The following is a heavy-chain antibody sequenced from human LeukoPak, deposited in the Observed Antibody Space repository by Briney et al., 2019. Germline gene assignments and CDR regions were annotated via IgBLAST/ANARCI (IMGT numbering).Heavy chain of an antibody. CDR3: AKDPYSGRMGAFDI. CDR2: IGGSGGSI. Sequence: PGGSLRLSCAASGFTFSSYAMSWVRQAPGKGLEWVSVIGGSGGSIYYADSVKGRFTISRDNSKNTLYPQMNSLRAEDTAVYYCAKDPYSGRMGAFDIWGQGTMVTVSS. V-gene: IGHV3-23*01. J-gene: IGHJ3*02. D-gene: IGHD1-26*01. CDR1: GFTFSSYA.